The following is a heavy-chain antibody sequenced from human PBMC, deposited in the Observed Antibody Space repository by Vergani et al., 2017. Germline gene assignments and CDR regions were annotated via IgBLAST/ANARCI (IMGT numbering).Heavy chain of an antibody. Sequence: QVQLQESGPGLVKPSETLSLTCTVSGGSISSYYWSWIRQHPGKGLEWIGYIYYSGSTYYNPSLKSRVTISVDTSKNQFSLKLSSVTAADTAVYYCARVRKRITIFGDSFDYWGQGTLVTVSS. J-gene: IGHJ4*02. D-gene: IGHD3-3*01. V-gene: IGHV4-59*06. CDR2: IYYSGST. CDR1: GGSISSYY. CDR3: ARVRKRITIFGDSFDY.